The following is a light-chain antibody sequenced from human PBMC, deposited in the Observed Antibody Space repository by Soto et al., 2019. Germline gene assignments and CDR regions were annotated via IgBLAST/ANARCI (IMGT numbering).Light chain of an antibody. CDR1: QYVRGNY. J-gene: IGKJ3*01. CDR3: LQFGKSPFT. CDR2: GPS. V-gene: IGKV3-20*01. Sequence: EVVLTQSPGTLSLSPGESATLSCRASQYVRGNYFAWYQQRPGQAPRLLVYGPSVRAAGIPDRFRGSGSRTDFNLTINRVEPEDFAVSYCLQFGKSPFTFGPGTTLDIK.